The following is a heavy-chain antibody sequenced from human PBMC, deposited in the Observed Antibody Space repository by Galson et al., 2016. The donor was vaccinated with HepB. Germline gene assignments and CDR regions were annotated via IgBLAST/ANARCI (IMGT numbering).Heavy chain of an antibody. D-gene: IGHD2-2*01. Sequence: SLRLSCAASGFTFSTYAMSWVRQTPGKGLEWVSTITGSGGRTYYADSVKGRFTISRDNSKNTLSLQMNSLRAEDTAVYYCAKDQIWLLSLKYYYGVDVWGQGTTVTVSS. CDR1: GFTFSTYA. J-gene: IGHJ6*02. CDR2: ITGSGGRT. CDR3: AKDQIWLLSLKYYYGVDV. V-gene: IGHV3-23*01.